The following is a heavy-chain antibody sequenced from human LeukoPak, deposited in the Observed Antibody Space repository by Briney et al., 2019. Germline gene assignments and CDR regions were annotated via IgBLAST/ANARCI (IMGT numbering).Heavy chain of an antibody. D-gene: IGHD3-10*01. Sequence: GASVKVSCKASGYTFTTYGISWVRQAPGQGLEWMGWISAYNGNTNYAQKLQGRVTMTTDTSTSTAHMELRSLRSDDTAAYYCARAGSGRYYYYMDVWGKGTTVTVSS. J-gene: IGHJ6*03. V-gene: IGHV1-18*01. CDR1: GYTFTTYG. CDR3: ARAGSGRYYYYMDV. CDR2: ISAYNGNT.